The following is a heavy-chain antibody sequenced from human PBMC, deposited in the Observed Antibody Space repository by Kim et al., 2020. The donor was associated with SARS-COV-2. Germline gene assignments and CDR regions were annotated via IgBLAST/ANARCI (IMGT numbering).Heavy chain of an antibody. CDR1: GFTFSSYG. CDR2: ISYDGSNK. Sequence: GGSLRLSCAASGFTFSSYGMHWVRQAPGKGLEWVAVISYDGSNKYYADSVKGRFTISRDNSKNTLYLQMNSLRAEDTAVYYCAKDRFGHIVVAPFDYWG. CDR3: AKDRFGHIVVAPFDY. J-gene: IGHJ4*01. D-gene: IGHD2-21*01. V-gene: IGHV3-30*18.